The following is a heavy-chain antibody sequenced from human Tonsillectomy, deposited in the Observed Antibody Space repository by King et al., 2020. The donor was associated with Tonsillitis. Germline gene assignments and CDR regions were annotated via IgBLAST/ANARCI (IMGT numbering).Heavy chain of an antibody. Sequence: VQLVESGGGVVQPERSLRLSCAASGFIFSAHAMHWFRQAPGKGMEWLAVIAHDGTYQAYADSVKGRFTISRDNSKNTLYLQMNSLRPDDTAIFYCVGEVGVRDFQHWGQGTLVTVSS. J-gene: IGHJ1*01. CDR3: VGEVGVRDFQH. V-gene: IGHV3-30-3*01. CDR1: GFIFSAHA. CDR2: IAHDGTYQ. D-gene: IGHD2-15*01.